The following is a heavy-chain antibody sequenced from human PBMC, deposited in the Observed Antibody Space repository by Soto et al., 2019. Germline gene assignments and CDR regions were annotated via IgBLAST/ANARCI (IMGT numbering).Heavy chain of an antibody. CDR1: GYTFTSYG. CDR3: VYYDSSGYYPFDY. CDR2: ISAYNGNT. V-gene: IGHV1-18*01. J-gene: IGHJ4*02. Sequence: ASVKVSCKASGYTFTSYGISWLRQAPGQGLEWMGWISAYNGNTNYAQKLQGRVTMTTDTSTSTAYMELRSLRSDDTAVYYCVYYDSSGYYPFDYWGQGTLVTSPQ. D-gene: IGHD3-22*01.